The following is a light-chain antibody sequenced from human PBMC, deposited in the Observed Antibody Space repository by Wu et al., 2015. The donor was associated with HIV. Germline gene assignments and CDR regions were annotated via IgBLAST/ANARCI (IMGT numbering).Light chain of an antibody. J-gene: IGKJ1*01. CDR1: QSISSY. Sequence: DIQMFQSPSSLSASVGDRVTIICRASQSISSYLNWYQQKPGEAPKLLIYGASILLYGVPSRFSGGGSGTEFTLTIGSLQPEDFGTYYCQQSLTTEWSFGQGTKVEI. CDR2: GAS. CDR3: QQSLTTEWS. V-gene: IGKV1-39*01.